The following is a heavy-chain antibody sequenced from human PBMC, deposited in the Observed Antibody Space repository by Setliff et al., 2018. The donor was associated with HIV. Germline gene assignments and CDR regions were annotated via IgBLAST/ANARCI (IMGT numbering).Heavy chain of an antibody. CDR1: NGSISSHY. J-gene: IGHJ4*02. CDR3: AREVDYYDSSRYLLLYYFDS. CDR2: MYCSGST. D-gene: IGHD3-22*01. Sequence: SETLSLTCTVSNGSISSHYWSWIRQPPGKGLEWIGNMYCSGSTNYNPSLKSRVTISVDRSQNHFSLKLSSVTAADTAVYYCAREVDYYDSSRYLLLYYFDSWGQGTLVTVSS. V-gene: IGHV4-59*11.